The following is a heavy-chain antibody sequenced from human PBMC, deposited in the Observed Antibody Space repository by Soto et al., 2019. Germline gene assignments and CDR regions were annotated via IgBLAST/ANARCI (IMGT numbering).Heavy chain of an antibody. CDR1: GDSVSSNSAA. CDR2: TYYRSKWYN. Sequence: QSQTLSLTCAISGDSVSSNSAAWNWIRQSPSRGLEWLGRTYYRSKWYNDYAVSVKSRITINPDTSKNQFSLQLNSVTPEDTAVYYYARTRTFNWGNYYNYMDVWGKGTTVTVSS. D-gene: IGHD7-27*01. V-gene: IGHV6-1*01. J-gene: IGHJ6*03. CDR3: ARTRTFNWGNYYNYMDV.